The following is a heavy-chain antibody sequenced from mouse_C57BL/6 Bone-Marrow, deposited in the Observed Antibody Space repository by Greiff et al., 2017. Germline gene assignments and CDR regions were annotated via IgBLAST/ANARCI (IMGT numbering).Heavy chain of an antibody. D-gene: IGHD1-1*01. Sequence: VQLQQPGAELVKPGASVKLSCTASGYTFTSYWMHWVKQRPGQGLEWIGMIHPNSGSTNYNEKFKSKATLTVDKSSSTAYMQLSSLTSEDSAVYYWARYYYGSSYWYFDVWGTGTTVTVSS. CDR3: ARYYYGSSYWYFDV. J-gene: IGHJ1*03. V-gene: IGHV1-64*01. CDR2: IHPNSGST. CDR1: GYTFTSYW.